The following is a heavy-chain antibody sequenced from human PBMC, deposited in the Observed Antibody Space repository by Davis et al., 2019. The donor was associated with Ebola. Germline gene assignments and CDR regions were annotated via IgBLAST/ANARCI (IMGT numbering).Heavy chain of an antibody. V-gene: IGHV4-34*01. CDR1: GGSFSGYY. J-gene: IGHJ6*02. Sequence: SETLSLTCAVYGGSFSGYYWSWIRQPPGKGLEWIGEINHSGSTNYNPSLKSRVTISVDTSKNQFSLKLSSVTAADTAVYYCARYRTYYDFWSGKKGYYYYGMDVWGQGTTVTVSS. CDR2: INHSGST. CDR3: ARYRTYYDFWSGKKGYYYYGMDV. D-gene: IGHD3-3*01.